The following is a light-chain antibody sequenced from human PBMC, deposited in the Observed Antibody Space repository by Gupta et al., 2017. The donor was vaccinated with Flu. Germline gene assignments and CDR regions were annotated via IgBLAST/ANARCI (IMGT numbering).Light chain of an antibody. CDR1: QSVSSN. CDR3: QQYNNWPPST. CDR2: GAS. V-gene: IGKV3-15*01. Sequence: ERGILACRARQSVSSNFAWHQQKPGQAARLLIYGASTRATGIPARFSGSGSGTELTLTISSLESEDFAVYYCQQYNNWPPSTFGQGTKLEIK. J-gene: IGKJ2*02.